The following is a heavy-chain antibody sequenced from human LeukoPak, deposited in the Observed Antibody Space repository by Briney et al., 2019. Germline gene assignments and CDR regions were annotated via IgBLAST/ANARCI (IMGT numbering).Heavy chain of an antibody. Sequence: GRSLRLSCATSGFTFSSYGIHWVRQAPGKGMEWVAVVSNDGRNEYYADSVQGRFSISRDNSKNTVYLQMNSLRAEDTAVYYCARDSASTPLDYWGQGALVTVSS. V-gene: IGHV3-33*01. CDR3: ARDSASTPLDY. CDR2: VSNDGRNE. CDR1: GFTFSSYG. J-gene: IGHJ4*02. D-gene: IGHD1-26*01.